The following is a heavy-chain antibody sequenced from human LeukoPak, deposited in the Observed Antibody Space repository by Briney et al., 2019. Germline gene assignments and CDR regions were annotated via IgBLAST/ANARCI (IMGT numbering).Heavy chain of an antibody. CDR3: AKSNGYGLIDY. CDR1: GASVSSSNYY. CDR2: IYSSGNT. J-gene: IGHJ4*02. Sequence: SETLSLTCAVSGASVSSSNYYWGWVRQSPGKGLEWIGNIYSSGNTYYNASLKSRVTMYIDTSKNQFSLKLSSVTAADTAMYYCAKSNGYGLIDYWGQGTLVTVSS. V-gene: IGHV4-39*01. D-gene: IGHD5-12*01.